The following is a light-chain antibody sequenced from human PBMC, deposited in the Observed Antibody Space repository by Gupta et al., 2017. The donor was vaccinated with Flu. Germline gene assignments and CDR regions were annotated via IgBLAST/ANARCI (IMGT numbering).Light chain of an antibody. Sequence: SGLYQTHSASGTPGRRVSISCPGRSSNIGGSTVNWYQQVPGTAPKLLIYTNNQRPSGVPDRFSGSKSGTSASLAISGLQAEDEADYYCAAWDDSLNGWVFGGGTKLTVL. J-gene: IGLJ3*02. CDR2: TNN. CDR3: AAWDDSLNGWV. CDR1: SSNIGGST. V-gene: IGLV1-44*01.